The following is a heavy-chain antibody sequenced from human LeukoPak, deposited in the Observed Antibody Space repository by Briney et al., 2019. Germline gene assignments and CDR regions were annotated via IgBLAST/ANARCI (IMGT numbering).Heavy chain of an antibody. CDR3: ARGLGYYDSSGYYYFDY. V-gene: IGHV4-59*02. CDR2: IYYSGST. J-gene: IGHJ4*02. Sequence: SETLSLTCTVSGDSVSSSYWSWIRQPPGKGLEWIGYIYYSGSTNYNPSLKSRVTISVDTSKNQFSLKLSSVTAADTAVYYCARGLGYYDSSGYYYFDYWGQGTLVTVSS. CDR1: GDSVSSSY. D-gene: IGHD3-22*01.